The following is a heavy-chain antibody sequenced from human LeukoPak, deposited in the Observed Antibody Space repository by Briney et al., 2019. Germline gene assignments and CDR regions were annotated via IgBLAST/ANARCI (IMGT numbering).Heavy chain of an antibody. V-gene: IGHV4-59*01. CDR1: GGSIRHYY. Sequence: SETLSLTCTVSGGSIRHYYWSWIRQPPGKGLEWIGYIYYSGSTNYNPSLKSRVTMSVDTSKNQFSLKLSSVTAADTAVYYCARGGPRYSSSWYNYWGQGTLVTVSS. D-gene: IGHD6-13*01. CDR2: IYYSGST. CDR3: ARGGPRYSSSWYNY. J-gene: IGHJ4*02.